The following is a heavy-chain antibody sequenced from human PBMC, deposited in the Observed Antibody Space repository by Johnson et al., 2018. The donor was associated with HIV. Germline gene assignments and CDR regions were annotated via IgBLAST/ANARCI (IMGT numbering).Heavy chain of an antibody. CDR3: TTDWGSYHEYAFDI. Sequence: VQLVESGGGLVKPGGSLRLSCAASGFTFNNAWMSWVRQTPGKGLEWVGRIKSQTDGGTTDYAAPVKGRFTISRDDSKNTLYLQMNSLKTEDTAVYSCTTDWGSYHEYAFDIWGQGTMVTVAS. CDR2: IKSQTDGGTT. D-gene: IGHD1-26*01. J-gene: IGHJ3*02. CDR1: GFTFNNAW. V-gene: IGHV3-15*01.